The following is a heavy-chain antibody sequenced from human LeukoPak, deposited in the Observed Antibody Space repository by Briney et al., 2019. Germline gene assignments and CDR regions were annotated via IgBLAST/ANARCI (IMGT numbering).Heavy chain of an antibody. Sequence: ASVKVSCKGSGYTFTGHYIHWVRQAPGQGLEGVGWINPNSGGTNYAQKFQGRVTMTRDTSISTAYMELSRLRSDDTAVYYCARESRDYYDSSGSNFDYWGQGTLVTVSS. CDR3: ARESRDYYDSSGSNFDY. CDR1: GYTFTGHY. J-gene: IGHJ4*02. V-gene: IGHV1-2*02. D-gene: IGHD3-22*01. CDR2: INPNSGGT.